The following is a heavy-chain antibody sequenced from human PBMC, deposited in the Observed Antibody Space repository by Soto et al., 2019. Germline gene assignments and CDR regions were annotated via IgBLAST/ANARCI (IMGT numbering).Heavy chain of an antibody. J-gene: IGHJ4*02. D-gene: IGHD3-16*01. CDR1: GFTFSSYG. CDR3: ASDPTPQGSYADY. V-gene: IGHV3-33*01. CDR2: IWYDGSNK. Sequence: QVQLVESGGGVVQPGRSLRLSCAASGFTFSSYGMHWVRQAPGKGLEWVAVIWYDGSNKYYADSVKGRFTISRDNSKNTLYLQMNSLRAEDTAVYYCASDPTPQGSYADYWGQGTLVTVSS.